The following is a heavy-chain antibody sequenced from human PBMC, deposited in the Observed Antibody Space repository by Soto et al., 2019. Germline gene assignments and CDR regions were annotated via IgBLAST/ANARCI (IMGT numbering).Heavy chain of an antibody. V-gene: IGHV3-53*01. CDR3: ARDRVESGYPEYFQH. D-gene: IGHD3-22*01. Sequence: EVQLVESGGGLIQPGGSLRLSCAASGFTVSSNYMSWVRQAPGKGLEWVSVIYSGGSTYYADSVKGRFTISRDNSKNTLYLRMNGLRAEETAVYYCARDRVESGYPEYFQHWGQGTLVTVSS. CDR1: GFTVSSNY. J-gene: IGHJ1*01. CDR2: IYSGGST.